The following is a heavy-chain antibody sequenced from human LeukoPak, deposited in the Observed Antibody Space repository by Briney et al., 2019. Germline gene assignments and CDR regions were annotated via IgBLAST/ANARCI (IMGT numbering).Heavy chain of an antibody. CDR3: ARLGVLRDYYYFGMDV. V-gene: IGHV4-39*01. CDR1: GGSISSSSYY. CDR2: IYYSGST. D-gene: IGHD3-10*01. Sequence: PSETLSLTCTVSGGSISSSSYYWGWIRQPPGKGLEWIGSIYYSGSTNNNPSLKSRVTISVDTSKNQFSLKLSSVTAADTAVYYCARLGVLRDYYYFGMDVWGQGTTVTVSS. J-gene: IGHJ6*02.